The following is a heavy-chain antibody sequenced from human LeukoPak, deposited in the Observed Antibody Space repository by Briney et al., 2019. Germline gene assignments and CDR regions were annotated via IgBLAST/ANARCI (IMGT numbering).Heavy chain of an antibody. D-gene: IGHD3-22*01. V-gene: IGHV3-23*01. CDR3: AKDRPYYYDSSGYEAFDI. J-gene: IGHJ3*02. CDR1: GFTFSSYV. CDR2: IGGTGGST. Sequence: GGSLRLSRTAPGFTFSSYVMTWVRQAPGKGLESVSTIGGTGGSTYYADSVKGRFTISRDNSKNTLYLQMNTLRAEDTAVYYCAKDRPYYYDSSGYEAFDIWGQGTMVTVSS.